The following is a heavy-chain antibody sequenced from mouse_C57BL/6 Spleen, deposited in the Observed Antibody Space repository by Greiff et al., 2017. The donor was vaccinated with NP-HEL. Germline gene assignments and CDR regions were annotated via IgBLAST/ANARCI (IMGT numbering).Heavy chain of an antibody. V-gene: IGHV1-55*01. Sequence: QVQLQQPGAELVKPGASVKMSCKASGYTFTSYWITWVKQRPGQGLEWIGDIYPGSGSTNYNEKFKSKATLTVDTSSSTAYMQLSSLTSEDSAVYYCARYPYYCGSSYWYFDVWGTGTTVTVSS. D-gene: IGHD1-1*01. CDR3: ARYPYYCGSSYWYFDV. CDR1: GYTFTSYW. J-gene: IGHJ1*03. CDR2: IYPGSGST.